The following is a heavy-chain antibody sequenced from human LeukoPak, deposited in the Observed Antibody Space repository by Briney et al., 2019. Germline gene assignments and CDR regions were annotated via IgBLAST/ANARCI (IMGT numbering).Heavy chain of an antibody. D-gene: IGHD6-13*01. CDR1: GFTFSSYW. Sequence: QTGGSLRLSCAASGFTFSSYWISWVRQAPGKGLEWVANIKKEGSEKYYVDSVKGRFTISRDNAKNSLYLQMNSLRAEDTAVYYCARVSSSWYGGYYYYYYMDVWGKGTTVTVSS. J-gene: IGHJ6*03. CDR2: IKKEGSEK. V-gene: IGHV3-7*02. CDR3: ARVSSSWYGGYYYYYYMDV.